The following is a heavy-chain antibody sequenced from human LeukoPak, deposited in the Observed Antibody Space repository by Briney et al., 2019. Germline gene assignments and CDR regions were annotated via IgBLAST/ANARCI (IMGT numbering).Heavy chain of an antibody. Sequence: GGSLRLSCAASRFTVSDYYMSWIRQAPGKGLEWVSYISTSGSTIYYVDSVKGRFTVSRDNTKNSLYLQMNSLRAEDTAVYYCARDYRAPDYWGQGTLVTVSS. CDR1: RFTVSDYY. CDR2: ISTSGSTI. CDR3: ARDYRAPDY. J-gene: IGHJ4*02. V-gene: IGHV3-11*04. D-gene: IGHD3-16*02.